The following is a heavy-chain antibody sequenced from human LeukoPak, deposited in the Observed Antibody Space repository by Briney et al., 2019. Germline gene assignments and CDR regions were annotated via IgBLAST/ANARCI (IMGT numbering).Heavy chain of an antibody. CDR2: VYHTGST. CDR3: ARHDSSGYTSFYY. V-gene: IGHV4-59*01. J-gene: IGHJ4*02. D-gene: IGHD3-22*01. CDR1: GVSISNSY. Sequence: SETLSLTCTVSGVSISNSYWSWIRQPPGKGLEWIGYVYHTGSTNYNPSLKSRVTISVDTSGNQFSLKLSSVTAADTAVYYCARHDSSGYTSFYYWGQGTLVTVSS.